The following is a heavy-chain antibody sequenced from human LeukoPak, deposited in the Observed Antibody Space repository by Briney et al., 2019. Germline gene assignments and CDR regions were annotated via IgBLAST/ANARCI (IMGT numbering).Heavy chain of an antibody. CDR3: AKGYSSYAHWFHP. J-gene: IGHJ5*01. V-gene: IGHV3-7*05. D-gene: IGHD1-1*01. Sequence: GGSLRLSCAASGFTFSNSWMIWVRQAPGKGLQWVASIKQDGSGEYYVGSVRGRFTISRDNAKSSLYLQMNSLRVEDTAIYYCAKGYSSYAHWFHPWGQGALVTVSS. CDR2: IKQDGSGE. CDR1: GFTFSNSW.